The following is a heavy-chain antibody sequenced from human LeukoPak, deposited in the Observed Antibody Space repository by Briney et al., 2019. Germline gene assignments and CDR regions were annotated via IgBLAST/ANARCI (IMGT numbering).Heavy chain of an antibody. Sequence: GGSLRLSCAASGFTFTSYAMSWVRQAPGKGLEWVAGISGRGGDTYYADSVKGRFTIFKDNPGNMLHLQMNGLRAEDTAVYYCAKACKGELVVCYWGQGTLVTVSS. D-gene: IGHD1-26*01. J-gene: IGHJ4*02. CDR2: ISGRGGDT. CDR1: GFTFTSYA. V-gene: IGHV3-23*01. CDR3: AKACKGELVVCY.